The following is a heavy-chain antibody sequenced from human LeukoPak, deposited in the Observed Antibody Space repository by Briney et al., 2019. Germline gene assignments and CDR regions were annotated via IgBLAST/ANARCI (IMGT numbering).Heavy chain of an antibody. CDR2: IFYSGSA. V-gene: IGHV4-59*12. CDR3: ARDGRSQGYYYYYMDV. D-gene: IGHD1-1*01. J-gene: IGHJ6*03. Sequence: SETLSLNCTVSGGSISSYYWSWIRQPPGKGLEWIGHIFYSGSAKYNPSLKSRVTISVDTSKNQFSLSLRSVTAADTAVYYCARDGRSQGYYYYYMDVWGQGTMVTVSS. CDR1: GGSISSYY.